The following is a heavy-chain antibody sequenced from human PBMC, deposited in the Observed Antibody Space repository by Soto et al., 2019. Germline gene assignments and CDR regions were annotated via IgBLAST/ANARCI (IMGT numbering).Heavy chain of an antibody. CDR3: ARQAPHSSGWFWFDP. J-gene: IGHJ5*02. Sequence: PSETLSITCTVSGGSISSYYWSWIRQPPGKGLEWIGYIYYSGSTSYNPSLRSRVTISVDTSKNQFPLKLSSVTAADTAVYYCARQAPHSSGWFWFDPWGQGTLVTVSS. CDR1: GGSISSYY. CDR2: IYYSGST. D-gene: IGHD6-19*01. V-gene: IGHV4-59*08.